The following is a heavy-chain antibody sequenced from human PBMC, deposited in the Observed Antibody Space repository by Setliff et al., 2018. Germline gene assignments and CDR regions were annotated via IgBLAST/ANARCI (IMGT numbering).Heavy chain of an antibody. CDR1: GYSFSDSA. V-gene: IGHV1-18*01. J-gene: IGHJ4*02. CDR2: ISVYSGNA. CDR3: SRLVRYCTTTTCQSVPGAEV. D-gene: IGHD2-8*01. Sequence: ASVKVSCKASGYSFSDSAVSWVRQAPGQGLEWVGWISVYSGNAYYAQKLQDRVTLTTDTSTSTAYMELRSLRSDDTAVYYCSRLVRYCTTTTCQSVPGAEVWGQGTLVTVSS.